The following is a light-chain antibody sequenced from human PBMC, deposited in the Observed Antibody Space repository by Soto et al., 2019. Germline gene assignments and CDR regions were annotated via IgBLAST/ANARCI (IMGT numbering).Light chain of an antibody. CDR3: QQYNDNWT. V-gene: IGKV1-5*03. J-gene: IGKJ1*01. CDR2: KAS. Sequence: DIRMTQSPSTLSASVGDRVTITCRASQSISSWLAWYQQKPGKAPKLLIYKASTLQSGVPSRFSGSGSGTEFTLAISSMQTDDSATYYCQQYNDNWTFGQGTKVDIK. CDR1: QSISSW.